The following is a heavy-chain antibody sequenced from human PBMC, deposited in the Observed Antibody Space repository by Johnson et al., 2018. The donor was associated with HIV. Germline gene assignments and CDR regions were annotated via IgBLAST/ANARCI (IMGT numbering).Heavy chain of an antibody. V-gene: IGHV3-9*01. CDR3: ASGDDDGF. Sequence: VQLVESGGGVVQPGGSLRLSCAASGFTFDDSALHWVRQAPGTGLAWVSGISWTSGSICYADSWKGRFTISRDNSKNTLYLQRNSLRAEDTALYYGASGDDDGFWGQGTMVTVSS. D-gene: IGHD5-12*01. CDR1: GFTFDDSA. J-gene: IGHJ3*01. CDR2: ISWTSGSI.